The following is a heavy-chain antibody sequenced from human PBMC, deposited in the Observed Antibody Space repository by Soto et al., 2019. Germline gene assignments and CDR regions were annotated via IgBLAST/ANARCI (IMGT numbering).Heavy chain of an antibody. Sequence: ASVKVSCKASGYTFTGYYMHWVRQAPGQGLEWMGWINPNSGGTNYAQKFQGGVTMTRDTSISTAYMELSRLRSDDTAVYYCASPRTYYYDSSGYPSPDFDYWGQGTLVTVSS. D-gene: IGHD3-22*01. V-gene: IGHV1-2*02. CDR3: ASPRTYYYDSSGYPSPDFDY. J-gene: IGHJ4*02. CDR1: GYTFTGYY. CDR2: INPNSGGT.